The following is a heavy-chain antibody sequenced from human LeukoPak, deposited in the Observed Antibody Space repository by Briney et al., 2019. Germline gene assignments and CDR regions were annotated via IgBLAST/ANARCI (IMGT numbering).Heavy chain of an antibody. Sequence: GGSLRLSCAASGFTFSNAWMSWVRQAPGKGLEWVGRIKSKTDGGTTDYAAPVKGRFTISRDDSKNTLYLQMNSLKTEDTAVYYCTTDRWKPVLGYCSSTSCYKGRGGPPLHWGQGTLVTVSS. CDR2: IKSKTDGGTT. V-gene: IGHV3-15*01. CDR3: TTDRWKPVLGYCSSTSCYKGRGGPPLH. D-gene: IGHD2-2*02. J-gene: IGHJ4*02. CDR1: GFTFSNAW.